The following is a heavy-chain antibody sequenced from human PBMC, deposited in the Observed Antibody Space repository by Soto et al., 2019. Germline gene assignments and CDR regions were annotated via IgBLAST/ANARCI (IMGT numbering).Heavy chain of an antibody. CDR3: ARQILLRQPYNWFDP. J-gene: IGHJ5*02. CDR2: IYYSGST. CDR1: RGSISSYY. D-gene: IGHD2-15*01. Sequence: LSLTCTVSRGSISSYYWSWIRHPPGKGLEWIGYIYYSGSTNYNPSLRSRVTISVDTSKNQFSLKLSSVTAADTAVYYCARQILLRQPYNWFDPWGQGTLVTVSS. V-gene: IGHV4-59*08.